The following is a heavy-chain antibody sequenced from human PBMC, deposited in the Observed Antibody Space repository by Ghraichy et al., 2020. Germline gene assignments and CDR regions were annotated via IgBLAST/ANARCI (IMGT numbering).Heavy chain of an antibody. D-gene: IGHD5-12*01. V-gene: IGHV3-30*18. Sequence: LRLSCAASGFTFSSYGMHWVRQAPGKGLEWVAVISYDGSNKYYADSVKGRFTISRDNSKNTLYLQMNSLRAEDTAVYYCAKSTGEGYVKTYYYYGMDVWGQGTTVTVSS. CDR3: AKSTGEGYVKTYYYYGMDV. CDR2: ISYDGSNK. J-gene: IGHJ6*02. CDR1: GFTFSSYG.